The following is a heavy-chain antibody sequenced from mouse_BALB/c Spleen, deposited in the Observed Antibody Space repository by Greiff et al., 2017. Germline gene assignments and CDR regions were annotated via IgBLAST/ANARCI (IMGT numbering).Heavy chain of an antibody. CDR1: GYTFTSYY. V-gene: IGHV1S81*02. Sequence: VQLQQSGAELVKPGASVKLSCKASGYTFTSYYMYWVKQRPGQGLEWIGGINPSNGDTNFNEKFKSKATLTVDKSSSTAYMQLSSLTSEDSAVYYCTRGRNTYDEGVFAYWGQGTLVTVSA. CDR2: INPSNGDT. CDR3: TRGRNTYDEGVFAY. D-gene: IGHD2-14*01. J-gene: IGHJ3*01.